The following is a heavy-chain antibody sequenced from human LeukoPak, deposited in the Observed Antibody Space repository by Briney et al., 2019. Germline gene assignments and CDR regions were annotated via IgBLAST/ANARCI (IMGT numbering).Heavy chain of an antibody. CDR1: GYTFTSYG. V-gene: IGHV1-18*01. CDR3: ARSPPPSNYYDSSGYSSLEWFDP. CDR2: ISAYNGNT. J-gene: IGHJ5*02. D-gene: IGHD3-22*01. Sequence: GASVKVSGKASGYTFTSYGISWVRQAPGQGLEWIGWISAYNGNTNYAQKLQGRVTMTTDTSTSTAYMELRSLRSDDTAVYYCARSPPPSNYYDSSGYSSLEWFDPWGQGTLVTVSS.